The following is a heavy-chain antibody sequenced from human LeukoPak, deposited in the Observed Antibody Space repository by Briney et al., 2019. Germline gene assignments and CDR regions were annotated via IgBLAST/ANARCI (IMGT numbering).Heavy chain of an antibody. D-gene: IGHD4-17*01. CDR3: ARDTVTQGSLDY. V-gene: IGHV3-33*01. J-gene: IGHJ4*02. CDR2: IWYDGSNK. CDR1: GFTFSSYG. Sequence: PGGSLRLSCAASGFTFSSYGMHWVRQAPGKGLEWVAVIWYDGSNKYYADSVKGRFTISRDNSKNTLYLQMNSLRAEDTAVYYCARDTVTQGSLDYWGQGTLVTVSS.